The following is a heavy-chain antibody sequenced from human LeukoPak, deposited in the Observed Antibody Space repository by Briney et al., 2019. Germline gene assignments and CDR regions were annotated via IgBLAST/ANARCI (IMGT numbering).Heavy chain of an antibody. Sequence: LSLTCTVSGGSISSYYWSWIRQAPGKGLEWISYISTSGTTIYYADSVKGRFTISRDNAQNSLYLQMNSLRAEDTAVYYCARGYSSGRSAVDYWGQGTLVTVSS. CDR1: GGSISSYY. J-gene: IGHJ4*02. CDR3: ARGYSSGRSAVDY. D-gene: IGHD6-19*01. V-gene: IGHV3-11*04. CDR2: ISTSGTTI.